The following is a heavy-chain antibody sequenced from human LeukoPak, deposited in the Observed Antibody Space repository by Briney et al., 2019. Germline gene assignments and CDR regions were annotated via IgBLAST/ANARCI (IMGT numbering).Heavy chain of an antibody. CDR2: IIPIFGTA. CDR3: ARDKQLDWAHYYYYYMDV. CDR1: GGTFSSYA. V-gene: IGHV1-69*06. Sequence: ASVKVSCKASGGTFSSYAISWVRQAPGQGLEWMGEIIPIFGTANYAQKIQGRVTITADKSTSTAYMELSSLRSEDTAVYYCARDKQLDWAHYYYYYMDVWGKGTTVTVSS. J-gene: IGHJ6*03. D-gene: IGHD1-1*01.